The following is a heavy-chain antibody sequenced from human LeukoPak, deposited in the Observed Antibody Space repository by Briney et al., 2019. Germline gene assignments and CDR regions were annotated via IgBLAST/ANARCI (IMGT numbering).Heavy chain of an antibody. CDR2: ISYDGSNK. D-gene: IGHD3-10*01. CDR1: GLTFSNYG. J-gene: IGHJ6*04. CDR3: AKDLGTVTMVPYSMDV. V-gene: IGHV3-30*18. Sequence: GGSQTLSCAASGLTFSNYGMHWVRQAPGRGREWVADISYDGSNKYYADSVKGRFTISRDNSKNTLCLQMNSLRAEDTAVYYCAKDLGTVTMVPYSMDVWGKGTTVIVSS.